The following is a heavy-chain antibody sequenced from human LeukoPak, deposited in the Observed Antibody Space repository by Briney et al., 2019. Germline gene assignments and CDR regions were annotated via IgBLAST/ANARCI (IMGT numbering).Heavy chain of an antibody. J-gene: IGHJ3*02. V-gene: IGHV3-33*08. D-gene: IGHD3-10*01. CDR2: IWYDGNSK. Sequence: GGSLRLSCAASGLTFSNHWMSWVRQAPGKGLEWVAVIWYDGNSKYYADSVKGRFSISRDNAKNRLYLQMNSQRAGHRRFFTCARPSGEYAAGGFDIWGQGTMVTVSS. CDR1: GLTFSNHW. CDR3: ARPSGEYAAGGFDI.